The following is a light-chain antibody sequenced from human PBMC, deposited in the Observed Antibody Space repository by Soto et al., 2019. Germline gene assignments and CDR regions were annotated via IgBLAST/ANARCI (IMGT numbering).Light chain of an antibody. Sequence: SYELTQPPSVSVSPGQTASINCSGDKLGDKYTCWYQQKPGQSPVLVIYQHSQRPSGIPERFSGSNSGNTATLTISGTQAMDEADYYCQAWDSSTDVVFGGGTKVTVL. CDR1: KLGDKY. CDR3: QAWDSSTDVV. V-gene: IGLV3-1*01. J-gene: IGLJ2*01. CDR2: QHS.